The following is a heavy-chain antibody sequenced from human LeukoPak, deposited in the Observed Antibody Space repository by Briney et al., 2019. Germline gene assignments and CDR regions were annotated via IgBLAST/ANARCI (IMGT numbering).Heavy chain of an antibody. CDR2: ISGSGGST. Sequence: PGGTLRLSCAASGFTFSSYGMSWVRQAPGKGLEWVSAISGSGGSTYYADSVKGRFTISRDNAKNSLYLQMNSLRAEDTAVYYCARVTAGPTVSPSDYWGQGTLVTVSS. CDR1: GFTFSSYG. J-gene: IGHJ4*02. CDR3: ARVTAGPTVSPSDY. V-gene: IGHV3-23*01.